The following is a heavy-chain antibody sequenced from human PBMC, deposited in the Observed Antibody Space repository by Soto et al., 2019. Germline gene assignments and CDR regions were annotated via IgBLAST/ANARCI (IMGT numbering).Heavy chain of an antibody. Sequence: SETLSLTCTVSGDSISSGDNSWSWIRQPPGQGLEWIGYIFRSGSSFSNPSLRSRVTLSVDTSKNQFSLSLSTVTAADTALYYCARGLGYCSTTTCSEGCFDPRGPGTLVTVSS. CDR1: GDSISSGDNS. V-gene: IGHV4-30-2*01. D-gene: IGHD2-2*01. J-gene: IGHJ5*02. CDR2: IFRSGSS. CDR3: ARGLGYCSTTTCSEGCFDP.